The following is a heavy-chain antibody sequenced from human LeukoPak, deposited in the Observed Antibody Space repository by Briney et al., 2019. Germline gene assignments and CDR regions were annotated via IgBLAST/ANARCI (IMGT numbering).Heavy chain of an antibody. V-gene: IGHV4-30-2*01. CDR1: GGSIGSGGYS. CDR2: IYHSGST. CDR3: ARASDILTGYYYYFDY. Sequence: SETLSLTCAVSGGSIGSGGYSWSWIRQPPGKGLEWIGYIYHSGSTYYNPSLKSRVTVSVDRSKNQFSLKLSSVTAADTAVYYCARASDILTGYYYYFDYWGQGTLVTVSS. J-gene: IGHJ4*02. D-gene: IGHD3-9*01.